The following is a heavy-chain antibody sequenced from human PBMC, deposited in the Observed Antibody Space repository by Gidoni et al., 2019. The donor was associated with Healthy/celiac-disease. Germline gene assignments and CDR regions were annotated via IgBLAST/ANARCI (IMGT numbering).Heavy chain of an antibody. D-gene: IGHD3-3*01. CDR2: ISYDGSNK. CDR3: AKGHGYYTYYYYGMDV. CDR1: GFTFIRFG. J-gene: IGHJ6*02. Sequence: QVQLVESGGGVVKPGRSMRLSCAVSGFTFIRFGMHWVRQAPVKGLEWVAVISYDGSNKYYADSVKGRFTISRDNSKNTLYLQRNSLRAEDTAVYYCAKGHGYYTYYYYGMDVWGQGTTVTVSS. V-gene: IGHV3-30*18.